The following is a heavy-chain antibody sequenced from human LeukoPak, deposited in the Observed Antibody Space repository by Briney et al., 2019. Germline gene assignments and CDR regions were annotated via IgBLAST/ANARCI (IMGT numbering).Heavy chain of an antibody. CDR2: INPSGGGT. J-gene: IGHJ4*02. CDR3: AREGSVAGSSSPIGYYFDY. V-gene: IGHV1-46*01. CDR1: GYTFTSYY. D-gene: IGHD6-19*01. Sequence: GASVKVSCKASGYTFTSYYMHWVRQAPGQGLEWMGIINPSGGGTSYAQKFQGRVTMTRDTSTSTVYMELSSLRSEDTVVYYCAREGSVAGSSSPIGYYFDYWGQGALVTVSS.